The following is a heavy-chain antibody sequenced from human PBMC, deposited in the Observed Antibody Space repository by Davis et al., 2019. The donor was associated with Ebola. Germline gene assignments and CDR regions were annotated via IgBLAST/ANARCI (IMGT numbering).Heavy chain of an antibody. D-gene: IGHD3-22*01. J-gene: IGHJ6*02. V-gene: IGHV1-2*06. Sequence: AASVKVSCKASGYTFTAYYIQWVRQAPGQGLEWMGRINPNSGGTNFAQKFRGRVTMTSDTSISTAYLELRRLGSDDTAGYWCARGAITMTVVPRDYYYGLDVWGQGTTVTVSS. CDR2: INPNSGGT. CDR3: ARGAITMTVVPRDYYYGLDV. CDR1: GYTFTAYY.